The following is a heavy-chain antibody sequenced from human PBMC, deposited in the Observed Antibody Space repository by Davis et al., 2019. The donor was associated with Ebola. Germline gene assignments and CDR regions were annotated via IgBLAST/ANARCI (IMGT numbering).Heavy chain of an antibody. CDR2: INTNTGNP. CDR1: GYTFTSYA. D-gene: IGHD6-6*01. V-gene: IGHV7-4-1*02. Sequence: AASVKVSCKASGYTFTSYAMNWVRQAPGQGLEWMGWINTNTGNPTYAQGFTGRFVFSLDTSVSTAYLQISSLKAEDTAVYYCARAKAARPSGLLLYNWFDPWGQGTLVTVSS. J-gene: IGHJ5*02. CDR3: ARAKAARPSGLLLYNWFDP.